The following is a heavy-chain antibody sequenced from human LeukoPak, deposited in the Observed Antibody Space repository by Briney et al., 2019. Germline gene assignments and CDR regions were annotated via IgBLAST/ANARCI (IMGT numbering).Heavy chain of an antibody. CDR1: GYTFTGYY. D-gene: IGHD5-18*01. CDR3: AGLRHYYYMDV. V-gene: IGHV1-46*01. Sequence: GASVKVSCKASGYTFTGYYMHWVRQAPGQGLEWMGIINPSGGSTSYAQKFQGRVTMTRDMSTSTVYMELSSLRSEDTAVYYCAGLRHYYYMDVWGKGTTVTVSS. CDR2: INPSGGST. J-gene: IGHJ6*03.